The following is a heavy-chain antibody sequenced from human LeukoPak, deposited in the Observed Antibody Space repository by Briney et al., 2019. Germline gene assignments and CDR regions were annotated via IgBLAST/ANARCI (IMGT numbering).Heavy chain of an antibody. V-gene: IGHV3-7*01. CDR3: ARDSSGWYGNFDY. J-gene: IGHJ4*02. CDR1: GFTFSSYW. CDR2: IKEDGSEK. D-gene: IGHD6-19*01. Sequence: GGSLRLSCAASGFTFSSYWMSWVRQAPGKGLEWVANIKEDGSEKYYVDSVKGRFTISRDNAKNSLSLQMSSLRVEDTAVYYCARDSSGWYGNFDYWGQGTLVTVSS.